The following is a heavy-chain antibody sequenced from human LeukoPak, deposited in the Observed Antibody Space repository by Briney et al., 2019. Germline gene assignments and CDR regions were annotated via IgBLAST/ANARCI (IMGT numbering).Heavy chain of an antibody. CDR3: ARDRGGYGDYAFDY. J-gene: IGHJ4*02. CDR2: IIPIFGTA. Sequence: SVKVSCKASGGTFSSYAISWVRQAPGQGLEWMGGIIPIFGTANYAQKFQGRATITADESTSTAYMELSSLRSEDTAVYYCARDRGGYGDYAFDYWGQGTLVTVSS. CDR1: GGTFSSYA. V-gene: IGHV1-69*13. D-gene: IGHD4-17*01.